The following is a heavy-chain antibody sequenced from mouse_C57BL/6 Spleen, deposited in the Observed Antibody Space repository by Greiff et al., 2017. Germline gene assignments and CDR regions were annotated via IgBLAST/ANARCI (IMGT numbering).Heavy chain of an antibody. Sequence: QVQLQQPGAELVRPGSSVKLSCKASGYTFTSYWMHWVKQRPIQGLEWIGNIDPSDSETHYNQKFKDKATLTVDKSSSTAYMQLSSLTSEDSAVYYCARIYYSNDYAMDYWGQGTSVTVSS. J-gene: IGHJ4*01. V-gene: IGHV1-52*01. D-gene: IGHD2-5*01. CDR2: IDPSDSET. CDR1: GYTFTSYW. CDR3: ARIYYSNDYAMDY.